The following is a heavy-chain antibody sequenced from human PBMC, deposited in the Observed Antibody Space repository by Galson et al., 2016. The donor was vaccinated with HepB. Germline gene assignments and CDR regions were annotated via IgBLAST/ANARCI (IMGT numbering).Heavy chain of an antibody. J-gene: IGHJ6*02. CDR2: TYYRSKWYN. CDR3: ARVRSGYSGYANPYYYGMDV. V-gene: IGHV6-1*01. CDR1: GDSVSSNSAT. D-gene: IGHD5-12*01. Sequence: CAISGDSVSSNSATWNWIRQSPSRGLEWLGRTYYRSKWYNDYALSVKSRTTIIPDTSKNQFSLQLNSVTPEDTAVYYCARVRSGYSGYANPYYYGMDVWGQGTTVTVSS.